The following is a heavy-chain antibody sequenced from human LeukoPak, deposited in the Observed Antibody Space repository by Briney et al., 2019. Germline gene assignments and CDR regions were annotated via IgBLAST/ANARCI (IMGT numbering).Heavy chain of an antibody. CDR2: ISSTSAYI. D-gene: IGHD4-17*01. J-gene: IGHJ5*02. CDR3: GRSGRMTPVTTS. V-gene: IGHV3-21*04. CDR1: GFTFSLYS. Sequence: GGSLRLSCTASGFTFSLYSMNWVRQAPGKGLEWVSSISSTSAYIYSADSVKGRFTISRDNTKNSVYLQMNSLRAEDTAVYYCGRSGRMTPVTTSWGQGTLVTVSS.